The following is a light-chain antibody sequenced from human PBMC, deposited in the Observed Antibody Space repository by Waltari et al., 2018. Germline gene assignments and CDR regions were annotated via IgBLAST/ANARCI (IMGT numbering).Light chain of an antibody. V-gene: IGKV3-11*01. Sequence: TQSPSIVSASVGDRATLSCRASQSVSSYLAWYQQKPGQAPRLLIYDASNRATGIPARFSGSGSGTDFTLTISSLEPEDFAVYYCQQRSNWPTFGGGTKVEIK. CDR3: QQRSNWPT. CDR2: DAS. CDR1: QSVSSY. J-gene: IGKJ4*01.